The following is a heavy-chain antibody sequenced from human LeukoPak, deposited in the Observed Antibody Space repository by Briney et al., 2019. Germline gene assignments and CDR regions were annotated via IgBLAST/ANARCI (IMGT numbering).Heavy chain of an antibody. CDR1: GYSFPNYW. D-gene: IGHD2-2*02. Sequence: RGESLKISCKGSGYSFPNYWIGWVRQMPGKGLEWMGIIYPGDSHTRYSPSFQDQVTISVDKSISTAYLQWSSLKASDTAMYYCARGPYAYTSSATLGSYNWFDPWGQGSLVTVSS. J-gene: IGHJ5*02. V-gene: IGHV5-51*01. CDR2: IYPGDSHT. CDR3: ARGPYAYTSSATLGSYNWFDP.